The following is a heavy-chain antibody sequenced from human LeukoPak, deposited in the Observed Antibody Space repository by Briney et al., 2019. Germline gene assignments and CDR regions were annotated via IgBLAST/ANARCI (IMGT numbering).Heavy chain of an antibody. CDR1: GFTFSSYA. CDR3: ARGGYRDPYDY. V-gene: IGHV3-64*01. Sequence: GGSLRLSCAASGFTFSSYAMHWVRQAPGKGLEYVSAISSNGGSTYYANSVKGRFTISRDNSKNTLYLQMGSLSAEDMAVYYCARGGYRDPYDYWGQGTLVIVSS. D-gene: IGHD1-14*01. CDR2: ISSNGGST. J-gene: IGHJ4*02.